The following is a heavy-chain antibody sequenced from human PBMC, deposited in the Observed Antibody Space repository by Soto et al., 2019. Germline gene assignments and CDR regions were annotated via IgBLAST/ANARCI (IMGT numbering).Heavy chain of an antibody. J-gene: IGHJ6*02. CDR3: ARDSRLGMRVHRIAAAGNYYYYGMDV. V-gene: IGHV3-74*01. CDR2: INSDGSST. D-gene: IGHD6-13*01. CDR1: GFTFSSYW. Sequence: GGSLRLSCAASGFTFSSYWMHWVRQAPGKGLVWVSRINSDGSSTSYADSVKGRFTISRDNAKNTLYLQMNSLRAEDTAVYYCARDSRLGMRVHRIAAAGNYYYYGMDVWGQGTTVTVSS.